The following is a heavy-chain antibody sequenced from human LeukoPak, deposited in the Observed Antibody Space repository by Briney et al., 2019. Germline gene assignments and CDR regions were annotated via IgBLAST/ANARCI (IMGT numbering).Heavy chain of an antibody. Sequence: GGSLRLSCAASGFTVSSNYMSWVRQAPGKGLEWVSYISSSSSTIYYADSVKGRFTISRDNAKNSLYLQMNSLRAEDTAVYYCASPTLTTVVTGAFDIWGQGTMVTVSS. CDR1: GFTVSSNY. J-gene: IGHJ3*02. CDR3: ASPTLTTVVTGAFDI. CDR2: ISSSSSTI. D-gene: IGHD4-23*01. V-gene: IGHV3-48*04.